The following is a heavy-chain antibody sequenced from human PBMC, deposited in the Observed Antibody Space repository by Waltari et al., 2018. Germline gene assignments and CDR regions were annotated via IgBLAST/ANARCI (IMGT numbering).Heavy chain of an antibody. CDR1: GGSISSSSYY. D-gene: IGHD1-7*01. CDR3: ARVKGGITGTEKAAGDAFDI. J-gene: IGHJ3*02. V-gene: IGHV4-39*07. CDR2: IYYSGST. Sequence: QLQLQESGPGLVKPSETLSLTCTVSGGSISSSSYYWGWIRQPPGKGPEWIGSIYYSGSTYYNPSLKSRVTISVDTSKNQFSLKLSSVTAADTAVYYCARVKGGITGTEKAAGDAFDIWGQGTMVTVSS.